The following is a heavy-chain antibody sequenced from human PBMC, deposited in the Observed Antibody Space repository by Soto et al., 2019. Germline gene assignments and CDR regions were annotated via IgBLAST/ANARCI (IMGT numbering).Heavy chain of an antibody. CDR2: ISYSGETK. J-gene: IGHJ4*02. Sequence: GSLRLSCVTSGFTFTKYSMNWVRQAPGKGLEWVSYISYSGETKYYADSLKGRYAISRDDAKNSVYLQMNSLRDEDTAFYYCVKGVVVVVGSTAENFGHWGQGXLVTGPS. D-gene: IGHD2-15*01. CDR3: VKGVVVVVGSTAENFGH. V-gene: IGHV3-48*02. CDR1: GFTFTKYS.